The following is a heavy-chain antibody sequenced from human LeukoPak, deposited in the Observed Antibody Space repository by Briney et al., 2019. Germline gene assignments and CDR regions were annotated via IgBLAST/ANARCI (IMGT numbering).Heavy chain of an antibody. CDR2: IDPSDSYT. V-gene: IGHV5-10-1*01. J-gene: IGHJ4*02. D-gene: IGHD1-1*01. Sequence: GESLKISCKGSGYSFTTYWIGWVRQMPGKGLEWMGRIDPSDSYTNYCPSFQGHVTISVDKSINTAYLQWSSLKASDTAMYYCARHATGTTDYWGQGTLVTVS. CDR3: ARHATGTTDY. CDR1: GYSFTTYW.